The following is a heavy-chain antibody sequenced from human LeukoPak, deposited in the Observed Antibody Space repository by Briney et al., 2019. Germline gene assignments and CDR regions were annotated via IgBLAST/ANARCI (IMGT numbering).Heavy chain of an antibody. CDR2: ISSSSFKI. CDR3: VRDPSYGSSWYYYMDV. J-gene: IGHJ6*03. D-gene: IGHD6-13*01. V-gene: IGHV3-48*04. Sequence: GGSLRLSCAASEFTFVRYAMNWVRQAPGKGLEGVSYISSSSFKIGYADSVKGRFTISRDNSKNSLYLQMDSPRVEDTAVYYCVRDPSYGSSWYYYMDVWGKGTTVTVSS. CDR1: EFTFVRYA.